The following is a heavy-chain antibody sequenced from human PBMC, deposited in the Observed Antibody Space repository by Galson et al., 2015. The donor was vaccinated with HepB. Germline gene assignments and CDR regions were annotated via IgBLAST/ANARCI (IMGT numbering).Heavy chain of an antibody. CDR1: GFTFSSYD. V-gene: IGHV3-23*01. J-gene: IGHJ4*02. D-gene: IGHD2-15*01. CDR3: ATAYRCSGGRCDSLGDY. CDR2: ISGSGYTT. Sequence: SLRLSCAASGFTFSSYDLYWVRQAPGKGLEWVSAISGSGYTTYYGDSAEGRFTISRDNSKNTLYLQMNSLRAEDTAIYYCATAYRCSGGRCDSLGDYWGQGTLVTVSS.